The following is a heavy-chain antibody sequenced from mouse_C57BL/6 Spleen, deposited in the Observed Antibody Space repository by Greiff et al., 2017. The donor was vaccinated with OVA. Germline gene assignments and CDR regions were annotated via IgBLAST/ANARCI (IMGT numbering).Heavy chain of an antibody. CDR3: AGGGSGYVRYYGMDY. D-gene: IGHD3-2*02. Sequence: QVQLQQPGAELVMPGASVKLSCKASGYTFTSYWMHWVKQRPGQGLEWIGEIDPSDSYTNYNQKFKGKSTLTVDKSSSTAYMQLSSLTSEDSAVYYCAGGGSGYVRYYGMDYWGQGTSVTVSS. J-gene: IGHJ4*01. CDR2: IDPSDSYT. V-gene: IGHV1-69*01. CDR1: GYTFTSYW.